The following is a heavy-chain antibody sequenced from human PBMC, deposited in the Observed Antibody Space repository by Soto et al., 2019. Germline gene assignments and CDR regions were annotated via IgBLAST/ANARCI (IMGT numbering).Heavy chain of an antibody. CDR3: ARLYCSASSCYSVGGFDI. CDR2: VWFDGSDK. V-gene: IGHV3-33*01. Sequence: QVQLVESGGGVVQPGRSLRLSCAASGFTFSTYGMHWVRQAPGKGLEWVALVWFDGSDKYSSDSVKGRFTISRDNSKNTLYLKMNSLRGEDTAVYYCARLYCSASSCYSVGGFDIWGQGTMVTVSS. J-gene: IGHJ3*02. D-gene: IGHD2-15*01. CDR1: GFTFSTYG.